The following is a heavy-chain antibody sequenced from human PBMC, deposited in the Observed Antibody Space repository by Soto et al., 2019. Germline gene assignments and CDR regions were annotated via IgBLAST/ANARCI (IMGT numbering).Heavy chain of an antibody. Sequence: QVQLQESGPGLVKPSETLSLTRTVSGGSVSSGSYYWSWIRQPPGKGLEWIGYIYYSGSTNYNPSLKSRVTISVDTSKNQFSLKLSSVTAADTAVYYCARDSTMVRGVFDYWGQGTLVTVSS. D-gene: IGHD3-10*01. V-gene: IGHV4-61*01. CDR1: GGSVSSGSYY. J-gene: IGHJ4*02. CDR3: ARDSTMVRGVFDY. CDR2: IYYSGST.